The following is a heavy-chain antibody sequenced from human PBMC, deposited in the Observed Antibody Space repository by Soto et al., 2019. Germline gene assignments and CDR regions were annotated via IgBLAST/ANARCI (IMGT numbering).Heavy chain of an antibody. CDR3: ARGLRINMIVVVGAFDI. D-gene: IGHD3-22*01. J-gene: IGHJ3*02. CDR1: GYTFTSYA. Sequence: ASVKVSCKASGYTFTSYAMHWVRQAPGQRLEWMGWINAGNGNTKYSQKFQGRVTITRDTSASTAYMELSSLRSEDTAVYYCARGLRINMIVVVGAFDIWGQGKMVTVSS. CDR2: INAGNGNT. V-gene: IGHV1-3*01.